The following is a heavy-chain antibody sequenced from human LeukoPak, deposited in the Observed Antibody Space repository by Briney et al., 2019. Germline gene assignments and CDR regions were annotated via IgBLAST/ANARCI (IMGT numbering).Heavy chain of an antibody. V-gene: IGHV3-23*01. CDR1: GFTFSSYS. CDR3: AKVLSGSQDY. J-gene: IGHJ4*02. CDR2: ITGGAENT. Sequence: PGGSLRLSCAASGFTFSSYSMSWVRQAPGKGLNWLSTITGGAENTYYAGSVKGRFTISRDNSKNTVYLQMDSLRVEDTAVYYCAKVLSGSQDYWGQGTLVTVFS. D-gene: IGHD1-26*01.